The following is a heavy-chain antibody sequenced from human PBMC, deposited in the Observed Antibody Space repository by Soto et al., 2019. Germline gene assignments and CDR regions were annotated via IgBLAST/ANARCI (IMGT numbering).Heavy chain of an antibody. CDR1: GFLFDNFW. CDR3: ARDTGATVAGTFDF. CDR2: IKQDGSDT. V-gene: IGHV3-7*01. J-gene: IGHJ4*02. D-gene: IGHD6-19*01. Sequence: QLVQSGGGLVQPGGSLRLACAASGFLFDNFWMTWVRQAPGKGLEWVANIKQDGSDTYYVDSVKSRFTISRDNSMDSLYLQMNSLRAEDTAMYYCARDTGATVAGTFDFWGQGTLGTVSS.